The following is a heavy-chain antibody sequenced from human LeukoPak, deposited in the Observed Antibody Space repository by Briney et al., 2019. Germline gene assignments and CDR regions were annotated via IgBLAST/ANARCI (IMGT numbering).Heavy chain of an antibody. D-gene: IGHD3-10*01. CDR2: IYTSGST. CDR1: GGSISSYY. J-gene: IGHJ5*02. Sequence: SETLSLTCTVPGGSISSYYWSWIRQPAGKGLEWVGRIYTSGSTNYNPSLKSRVTMSVDTSKNQFPLKLSSVTAADTAVYYCARESSRSGSYYFGFWFDPWGQGTLVTVSS. CDR3: ARESSRSGSYYFGFWFDP. V-gene: IGHV4-4*07.